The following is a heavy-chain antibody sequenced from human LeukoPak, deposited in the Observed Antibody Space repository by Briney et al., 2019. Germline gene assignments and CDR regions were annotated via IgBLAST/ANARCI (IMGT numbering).Heavy chain of an antibody. CDR2: IRYDGSNK. J-gene: IGHJ4*02. CDR1: GFTFIKYS. V-gene: IGHV3-30*02. CDR3: AKEIWPTVTTPGWTYFDY. Sequence: GGSLRLSCAASGFTFIKYSMTWVRQAPGKGLEWVAFIRYDGSNKYYADSVKGRFTISRDNSKNTLYLQMNSLRAEDTAVYYCAKEIWPTVTTPGWTYFDYWGQGALVTVSS. D-gene: IGHD4-17*01.